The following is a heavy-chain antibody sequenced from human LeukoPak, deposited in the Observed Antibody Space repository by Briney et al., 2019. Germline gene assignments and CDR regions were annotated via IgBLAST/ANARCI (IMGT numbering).Heavy chain of an antibody. Sequence: GGSLRLSCAVSGFSFSSYAMSWVRQAPGKGLGWVSTVSETGDGTYYADSVKGRFSISRDNSNYTLHLQMNSLRAEDTAVFYCAKFKGHYYYDSSGYCDNWGQGTLVTVSS. CDR1: GFSFSSYA. CDR2: VSETGDGT. D-gene: IGHD3-22*01. CDR3: AKFKGHYYYDSSGYCDN. J-gene: IGHJ4*02. V-gene: IGHV3-23*01.